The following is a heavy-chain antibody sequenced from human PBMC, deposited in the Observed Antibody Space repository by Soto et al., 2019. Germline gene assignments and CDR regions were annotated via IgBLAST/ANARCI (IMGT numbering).Heavy chain of an antibody. CDR2: IYSGGSA. CDR3: ARHGYSYGGGYFDY. V-gene: IGHV3-66*04. Sequence: EVQLVESGGGLVQPGGSLSLSCAASGFTVSINYMSWVRQAPGKGLAWVSVIYSGGSAYYADSVKGRFTIARDNSKNTLYIQMHGLRAEDTAVYYCARHGYSYGGGYFDYWGQGTLVTVAS. J-gene: IGHJ4*02. D-gene: IGHD5-18*01. CDR1: GFTVSINY.